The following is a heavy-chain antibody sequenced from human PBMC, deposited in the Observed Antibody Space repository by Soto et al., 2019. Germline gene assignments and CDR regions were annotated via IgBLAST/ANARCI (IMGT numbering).Heavy chain of an antibody. D-gene: IGHD2-15*01. Sequence: VQSGAEVKKPGASVKVSCKASGDTFISSGISWVRQVPGQGLEWMGWISGYKGDTNYAQKFQGRVTLTTDTSTSTAYMELRSLTPGDTAIYYCARIEYCSGGNCYSAFDIWGQGTLVTVSS. J-gene: IGHJ3*02. CDR2: ISGYKGDT. CDR1: GDTFISSG. V-gene: IGHV1-18*01. CDR3: ARIEYCSGGNCYSAFDI.